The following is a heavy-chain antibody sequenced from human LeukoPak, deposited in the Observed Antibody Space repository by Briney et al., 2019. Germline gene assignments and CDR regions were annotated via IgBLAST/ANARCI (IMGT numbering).Heavy chain of an antibody. CDR1: GFTFSTYD. Sequence: PGGSLRLSCAASGFTFSTYDMNWVRQAPGKGLEWVSYISSSGSTIYYADSVKGRFTISRDNAKNSLYLQMNSLRAEDTAVYYCASTYGTDAFDIWGQGTMVTVSS. V-gene: IGHV3-48*03. CDR2: ISSSGSTI. J-gene: IGHJ3*02. D-gene: IGHD4-17*01. CDR3: ASTYGTDAFDI.